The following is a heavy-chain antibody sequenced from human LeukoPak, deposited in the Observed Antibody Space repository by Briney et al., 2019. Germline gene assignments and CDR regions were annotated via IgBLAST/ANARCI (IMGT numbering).Heavy chain of an antibody. Sequence: PSETLSLTCTVSGGSISSGSYYWSWIRQPAGKGLEWIGRIYTSGCTNYNPSLKSRVTISVDTSKNQFSLKLSSVTAADTAVYYCARSSGDYTGYYYGMDVWGQGTTVTVSS. J-gene: IGHJ6*02. CDR1: GGSISSGSYY. CDR3: ARSSGDYTGYYYGMDV. CDR2: IYTSGCT. V-gene: IGHV4-61*02. D-gene: IGHD4-11*01.